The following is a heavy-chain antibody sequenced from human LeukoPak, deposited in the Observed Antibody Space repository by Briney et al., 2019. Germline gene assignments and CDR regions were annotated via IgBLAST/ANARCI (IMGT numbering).Heavy chain of an antibody. CDR2: ISGSGGST. V-gene: IGHV3-23*01. D-gene: IGHD6-6*01. Sequence: GGSLRLSCAASGFTFSSYAMSWVRQAPGKGLEWVSAISGSGGSTYYADSVKGRFTISRDNSKNTLYLQMNSLRAEDTAVYYCAKDQRAARLYGMDVWGQGTTVTVSS. CDR1: GFTFSSYA. J-gene: IGHJ6*02. CDR3: AKDQRAARLYGMDV.